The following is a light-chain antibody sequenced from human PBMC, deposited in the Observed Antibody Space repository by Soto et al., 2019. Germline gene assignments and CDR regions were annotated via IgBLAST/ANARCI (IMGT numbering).Light chain of an antibody. CDR2: EDY. J-gene: IGLJ3*02. Sequence: NFMLTQTHSVSESPGKTITISCTRSSGSIASNFVQWYQQRPCTAPSILIYEDYRRPSGVPGRFSGSIDSSSNSASLTISGLTAEYEGDYYCQSSESDTQVVFGGGTKLTVL. CDR3: QSSESDTQVV. V-gene: IGLV6-57*03. CDR1: SGSIASNF.